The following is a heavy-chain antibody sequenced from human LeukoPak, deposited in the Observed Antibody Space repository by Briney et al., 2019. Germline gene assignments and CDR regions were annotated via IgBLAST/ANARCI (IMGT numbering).Heavy chain of an antibody. Sequence: GGSLRLSCAASEFTFSNYAMHWVRQAPGKGLEWVSFIRYEGINKYYADSVKGRFTISRDNSKNTLYLQMNSLRAEDTAIYYCAIFQISTRWPEYFQHWGQGTLVTVSS. CDR2: IRYEGINK. V-gene: IGHV3-30*02. D-gene: IGHD2-15*01. CDR3: AIFQISTRWPEYFQH. J-gene: IGHJ1*01. CDR1: EFTFSNYA.